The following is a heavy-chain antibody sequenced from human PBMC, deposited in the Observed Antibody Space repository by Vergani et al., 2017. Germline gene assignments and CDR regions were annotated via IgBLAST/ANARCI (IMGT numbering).Heavy chain of an antibody. V-gene: IGHV5-51*01. Sequence: EVYLVQSAAEVKKPGESLKISCRASGYTFTNEWIGWVRRKPGMGLEWMAVIYPRDSDTLYSPSFQGQVTVSVDKSINTAYLQWSSLKASDTAVYYCAGQVTIFGVVDYMDVWGKGTMVTVSS. CDR3: AGQVTIFGVVDYMDV. CDR1: GYTFTNEW. CDR2: IYPRDSDT. J-gene: IGHJ6*03. D-gene: IGHD3-3*01.